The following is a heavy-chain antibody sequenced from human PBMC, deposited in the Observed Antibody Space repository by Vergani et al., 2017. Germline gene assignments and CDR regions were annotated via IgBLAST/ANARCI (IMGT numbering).Heavy chain of an antibody. CDR2: ISYDGGSE. D-gene: IGHD3-10*01. Sequence: QVQLVESGGGVVQPGRSLRLSCAASGFTFSSYAMHWVRQAPGKGLEWVAVISYDGGSEYYADSVKGRFTISRDNSKNTLYLQMNSLRAEDTAVYYCAREGTVRGVTRSDAFDIWGQGTMVTVSS. CDR1: GFTFSSYA. CDR3: AREGTVRGVTRSDAFDI. J-gene: IGHJ3*02. V-gene: IGHV3-30*14.